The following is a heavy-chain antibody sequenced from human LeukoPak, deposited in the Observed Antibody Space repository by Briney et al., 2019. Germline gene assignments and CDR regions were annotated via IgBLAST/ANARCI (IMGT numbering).Heavy chain of an antibody. V-gene: IGHV1-18*01. J-gene: IGHJ4*02. CDR1: GYTFTTYG. D-gene: IGHD1-1*01. CDR2: ISAYNGNT. Sequence: GASVEVSCKTSGYTFTTYGISWVRQAPGQGLEWMGWISAYNGNTNYAQSLQGRVTMTTDTSTSTAYMELRSLGSDDTAMYYCARDKNWKPDYWGQGTLVTVSS. CDR3: ARDKNWKPDY.